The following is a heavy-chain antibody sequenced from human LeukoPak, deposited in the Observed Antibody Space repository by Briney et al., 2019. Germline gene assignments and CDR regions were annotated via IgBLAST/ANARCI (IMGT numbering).Heavy chain of an antibody. V-gene: IGHV1-69*05. J-gene: IGHJ3*02. CDR3: AREYYYDSSGSYGDALDI. CDR2: IIPIFGTA. Sequence: SVKVSCKASGGTFSSYAISWVRQAPGQGLEWMGGIIPIFGTANYAQKFQGRVTMTTDTSTSTAYMELRSLRSDDTAVYYCAREYYYDSSGSYGDALDIWGQGTMVTVSS. D-gene: IGHD3-22*01. CDR1: GGTFSSYA.